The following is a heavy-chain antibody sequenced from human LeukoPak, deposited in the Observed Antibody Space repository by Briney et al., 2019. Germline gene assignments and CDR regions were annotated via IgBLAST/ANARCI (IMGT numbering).Heavy chain of an antibody. V-gene: IGHV5-51*01. CDR2: IYPGDSDT. CDR1: GYNFTTYW. D-gene: IGHD1-26*01. Sequence: GESLKISCKTSGYNFTTYWIVWVRRMPGKGLEWMGIIYPGDSDTRYGPSFQGQVTISADKSIGTAYLLWSSLKASDTAIYYCARQEYSGSYLDSWGQGTLVTVSS. CDR3: ARQEYSGSYLDS. J-gene: IGHJ4*02.